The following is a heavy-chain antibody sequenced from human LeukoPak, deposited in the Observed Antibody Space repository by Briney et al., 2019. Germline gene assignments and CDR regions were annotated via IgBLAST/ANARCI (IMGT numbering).Heavy chain of an antibody. J-gene: IGHJ3*02. Sequence: PGGSLRLSCAASGFTFSSYWMSWVRQAPGKGLEWVANIKQDGSEKYYVDSVKGRFTISRDNAKNSLYLQMNSLRAEDTAVYYCAREGFVVVPALTQRAFDIWGQGTMVTVSS. CDR3: AREGFVVVPALTQRAFDI. CDR1: GFTFSSYW. V-gene: IGHV3-7*01. CDR2: IKQDGSEK. D-gene: IGHD2-2*01.